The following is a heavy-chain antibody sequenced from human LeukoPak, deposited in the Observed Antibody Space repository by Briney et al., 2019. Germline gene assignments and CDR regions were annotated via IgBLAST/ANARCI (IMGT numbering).Heavy chain of an antibody. J-gene: IGHJ4*02. CDR2: VDPEDGET. D-gene: IGHD3-3*01. V-gene: IGHV1-69-2*01. CDR3: ATVAIGDFWSGYYDH. Sequence: ASVKVSCKASGYTFTDYYMHWVQQAPGKGLEWMGRVDPEDGETIYAEKFQGRVTITADTSTDTAYMELSSLRSEDTAVYYCATVAIGDFWSGYYDHWGQGTLVTASS. CDR1: GYTFTDYY.